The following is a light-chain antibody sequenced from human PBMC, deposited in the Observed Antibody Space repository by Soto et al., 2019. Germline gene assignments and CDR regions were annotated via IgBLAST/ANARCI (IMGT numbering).Light chain of an antibody. J-gene: IGLJ3*02. CDR2: GKT. CDR1: GSNIGAGYD. Sequence: QAVVTQPPSVSGAPGQRVTISCTGTGSNIGAGYDVHWYQQFPGTAPKLLISGKTSRPSGVPDRFSASKSGTSASLAITGLQAEDEADYYCQSYDNSLSGSWVFGGGTKLTVL. CDR3: QSYDNSLSGSWV. V-gene: IGLV1-40*01.